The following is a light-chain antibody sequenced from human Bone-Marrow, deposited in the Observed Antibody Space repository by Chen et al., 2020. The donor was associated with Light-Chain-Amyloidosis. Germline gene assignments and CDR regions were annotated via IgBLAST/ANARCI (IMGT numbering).Light chain of an antibody. CDR3: QQRSDWPLT. V-gene: IGKV3-11*01. CDR2: GAS. J-gene: IGKJ4*01. Sequence: EIVLTQSPATLSLSPGERATLSCRASQSVSSFLACYQQKPGQSPRLLIYGASNRATGIPARFSGSGYGTDFTLTISSLESEDFAVYYCQQRSDWPLTFGGGTKVEIK. CDR1: QSVSSF.